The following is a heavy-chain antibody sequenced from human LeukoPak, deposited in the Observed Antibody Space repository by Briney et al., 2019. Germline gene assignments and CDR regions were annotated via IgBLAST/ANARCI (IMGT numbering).Heavy chain of an antibody. CDR1: GGSISSSSYY. J-gene: IGHJ5*02. Sequence: SETLSLTCTVSGGSISSSSYYWGWIRQPPGKGLEWIGSIYYSGSTYYNPSLKSRVTISVDTSKNQFSLKLSSVTAADTAVYYCARDRDGDYEGWFDPWGQGTLVTVSS. V-gene: IGHV4-39*07. CDR3: ARDRDGDYEGWFDP. D-gene: IGHD4-17*01. CDR2: IYYSGST.